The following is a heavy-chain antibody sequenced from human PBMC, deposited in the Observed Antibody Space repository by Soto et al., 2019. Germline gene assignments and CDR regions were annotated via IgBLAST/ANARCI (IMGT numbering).Heavy chain of an antibody. V-gene: IGHV4-39*01. J-gene: IGHJ6*02. CDR3: ARHTPSDYDFWSGYPYYYYGMDV. CDR2: IYYSGST. CDR1: GGSISSSSYY. D-gene: IGHD3-3*01. Sequence: SETLSLTCTVSGGSISSSSYYWGWIRQPPGKGLEWIGSIYYSGSTYYNPSLKSRVTISVDTSKNQFSLKLSSVTAADTAVYYCARHTPSDYDFWSGYPYYYYGMDVWGQGTTVTVSS.